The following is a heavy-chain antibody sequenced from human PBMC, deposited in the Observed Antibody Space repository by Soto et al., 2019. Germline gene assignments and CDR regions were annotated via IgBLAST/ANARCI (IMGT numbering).Heavy chain of an antibody. CDR2: ISGSGGST. V-gene: IGHV3-23*01. CDR1: GFTFNTYA. Sequence: QPGGSLRLSCAASGFTFNTYAMSWVRQAPGKGLEWVSAISGSGGSTYYADSVKGRFTISRDNSKNTLYLQMNSLRAGDTAVYYCAKGGYCSSTRCSTAKYGMDVWGQGTQVTVTS. J-gene: IGHJ6*02. D-gene: IGHD2-2*03. CDR3: AKGGYCSSTRCSTAKYGMDV.